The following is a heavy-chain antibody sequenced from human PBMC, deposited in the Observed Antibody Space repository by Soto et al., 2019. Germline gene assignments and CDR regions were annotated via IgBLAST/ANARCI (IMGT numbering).Heavy chain of an antibody. V-gene: IGHV4-39*01. CDR1: GGSISSSSYY. D-gene: IGHD3-3*01. CDR2: IYYSGST. J-gene: IGHJ4*02. Sequence: QLQLQESGPGLVKPSETLSLTCTVSGGSISSSSYYWGWIRQPPGKGLEWIGSIYYSGSTYYNPSLKSRVTISVDTSKNQFSLKLRSVTAADTAVYYCARRDYDFWSGYRFWYFDYWGQGTLVTVSS. CDR3: ARRDYDFWSGYRFWYFDY.